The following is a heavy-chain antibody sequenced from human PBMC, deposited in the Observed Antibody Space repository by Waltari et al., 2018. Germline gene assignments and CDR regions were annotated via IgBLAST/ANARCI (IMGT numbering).Heavy chain of an antibody. CDR3: AQFSGERD. CDR2: IKKDGSEK. J-gene: IGHJ3*01. V-gene: IGHV3-7*01. CDR1: GFTLNTYW. D-gene: IGHD3-10*01. Sequence: EVRLVESGGGLVQPGGSLRRSFATPGFTLNTYWMDWVRQAPGKGLEWVASIKKDGSEKYYVDSVKGRFTISRDNAKRSLYLQVDSLRAEDTAVYYCAQFSGERDWGQGTMVTVSS.